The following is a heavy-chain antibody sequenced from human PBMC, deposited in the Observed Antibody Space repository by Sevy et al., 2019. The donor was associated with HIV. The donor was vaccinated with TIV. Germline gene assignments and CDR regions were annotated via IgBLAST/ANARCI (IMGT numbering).Heavy chain of an antibody. CDR3: ARVLRVIRIDYFDY. CDR1: GFTFSRFW. D-gene: IGHD4-4*01. CDR2: IKQDGSEK. Sequence: GGSLRLSCAASGFTFSRFWMSWVRQAPGKGLEWVANIKQDGSEKYYVDSVKGRFTISRDNAKKSLYLQMNSLRAEDTAVYYCARVLRVIRIDYFDYWGQGTLVTVSS. J-gene: IGHJ4*02. V-gene: IGHV3-7*01.